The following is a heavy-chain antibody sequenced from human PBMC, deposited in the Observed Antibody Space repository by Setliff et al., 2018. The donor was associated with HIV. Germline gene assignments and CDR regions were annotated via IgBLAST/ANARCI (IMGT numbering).Heavy chain of an antibody. CDR3: VRDPIKGDPDYFDY. CDR1: GFTFRNYK. D-gene: IGHD1-20*01. CDR2: MSIGGHIK. Sequence: GSLRLSCAASGFTFRNYKFNWVRQAPGRGLEWVAVMSIGGHIKIYADSVKGRFTISRDNSRNTLFLQMNSLRPEDTAIYYCVRDPIKGDPDYFDYWGQGTLVTVSS. V-gene: IGHV3-30*03. J-gene: IGHJ4*02.